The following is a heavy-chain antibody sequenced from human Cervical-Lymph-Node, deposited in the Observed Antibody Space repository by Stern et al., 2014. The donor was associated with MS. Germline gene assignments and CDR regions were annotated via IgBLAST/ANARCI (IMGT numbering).Heavy chain of an antibody. D-gene: IGHD1-26*01. CDR1: ENTFTGYY. CDR3: ARISLGSGIDY. J-gene: IGHJ4*02. Sequence: QVQLVESGAEVKKPGASVKVTCKTSENTFTGYYIHWVRQAPGPGLAWMGWINPNSGATNYAQRFQDRVSLTSDTSNSLAYMELDRLTSGDTAVYYCARISLGSGIDYWGQGSLVTVSS. V-gene: IGHV1-2*02. CDR2: INPNSGAT.